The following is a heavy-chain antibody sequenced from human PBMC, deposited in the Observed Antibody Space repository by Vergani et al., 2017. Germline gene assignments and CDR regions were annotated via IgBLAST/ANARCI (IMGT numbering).Heavy chain of an antibody. CDR2: IKSKTDGGTT. J-gene: IGHJ6*01. CDR3: TTAPYDYVWGSLYGMDV. CDR1: GFTFSNAW. D-gene: IGHD3-16*01. Sequence: EVQLVESGGGLVKPGGSLRLSCAASGFTFSNAWMSWVRQAPGKGLEWVGRIKSKTDGGTTDYAAPVKGRFTISRDDSKNTLYLQMNSLKTEDTAVYYCTTAPYDYVWGSLYGMDVGGQGTTVTVSS. V-gene: IGHV3-15*01.